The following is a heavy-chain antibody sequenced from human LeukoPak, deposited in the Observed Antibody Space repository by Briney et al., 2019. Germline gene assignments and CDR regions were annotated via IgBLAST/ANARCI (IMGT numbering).Heavy chain of an antibody. J-gene: IGHJ4*02. CDR1: GFTFSSYW. CDR3: ARGYYYDSRGYYYDGSKDYYFDY. Sequence: PGGSLRLSCAVSGFTFSSYWMSWVRQAPGKGLEWVAHIKQDGSEKYYVDSVKGRFTISRDNAKNSLYLQMNSLRAEDTAVYYCARGYYYDSRGYYYDGSKDYYFDYWGQGTLVTVSS. V-gene: IGHV3-7*01. CDR2: IKQDGSEK. D-gene: IGHD3-22*01.